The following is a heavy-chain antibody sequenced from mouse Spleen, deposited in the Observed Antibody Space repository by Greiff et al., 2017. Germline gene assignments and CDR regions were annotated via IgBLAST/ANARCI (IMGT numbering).Heavy chain of an antibody. V-gene: IGHV6-3*01. CDR1: GFTFSNYW. J-gene: IGHJ2*01. CDR2: IRLKSDNYAT. D-gene: IGHD1-2*01. Sequence: EVKVEESGGGLVQPGGSMKLSCVASGFTFSNYWMNWVRQSPEKGLEWVAQIRLKSDNYATHYAESVKGRFTISRDDSKSSVYLQMNNLRAEDTGIYYCTRATATLYYFDYWGQGTTLTVSS. CDR3: TRATATLYYFDY.